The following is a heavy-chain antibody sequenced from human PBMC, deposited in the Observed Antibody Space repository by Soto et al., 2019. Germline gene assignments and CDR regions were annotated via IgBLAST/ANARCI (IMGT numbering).Heavy chain of an antibody. CDR3: ITGLGNSYSNCDY. J-gene: IGHJ4*02. V-gene: IGHV3-15*01. D-gene: IGHD3-10*01. Sequence: GRSLRPPCVSSGCTAMVAGRSGARNPPGRGLEWVGGIKREADGGTTDDAATVRGRLTMSRDDSKRTRYRRMNSWKLGDTAVYLCITGLGNSYSNCDYSGQRTPVSVSS. CDR1: GCTAMVAG. CDR2: IKREADGGTT.